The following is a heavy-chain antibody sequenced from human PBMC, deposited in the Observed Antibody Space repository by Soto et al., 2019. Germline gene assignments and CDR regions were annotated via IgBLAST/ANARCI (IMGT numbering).Heavy chain of an antibody. V-gene: IGHV3-11*01. CDR3: AKRIVGTTGHAFDV. Sequence: QVQLVESGGGLVKPGGSLRLSCAASGFTFSDFHMIWVRQAPGKGLEWISYIYRGGSTVSYADSVQGRFTISRANAKKSLYLQLVRVRVEDTDVYYCAKRIVGTTGHAFDVWGQGTTVTISS. CDR1: GFTFSDFH. J-gene: IGHJ6*02. D-gene: IGHD1-26*01. CDR2: IYRGGSTV.